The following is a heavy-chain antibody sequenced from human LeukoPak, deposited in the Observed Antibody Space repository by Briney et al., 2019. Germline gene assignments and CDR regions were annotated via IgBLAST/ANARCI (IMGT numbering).Heavy chain of an antibody. CDR3: ARPGVGSGRYGAFDI. D-gene: IGHD5-18*01. CDR2: ISHSGTT. Sequence: SETLSLTCAVSGGSLSDYQWNWIRQSPGKGLEWLGEISHSGTTTYNPSLKSRVTISVDTSKNQFSLRLRSVTAADTAVYYCARPGVGSGRYGAFDIWGQGTMVTVSS. V-gene: IGHV4-34*01. J-gene: IGHJ3*02. CDR1: GGSLSDYQ.